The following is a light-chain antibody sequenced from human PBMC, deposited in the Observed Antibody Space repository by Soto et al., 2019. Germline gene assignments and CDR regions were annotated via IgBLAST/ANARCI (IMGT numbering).Light chain of an antibody. CDR1: QSLTNSF. J-gene: IGKJ4*01. Sequence: EILLTQSPGTLSLSPGDRATLSCRASQSLTNSFLAWYQQKPGQTPRLVFYGASFRATDIPDRFSGSGSGTDFTLTISRLEPEDFAVYFCQQYGRLPLSFGGGTKVEIK. V-gene: IGKV3-20*01. CDR3: QQYGRLPLS. CDR2: GAS.